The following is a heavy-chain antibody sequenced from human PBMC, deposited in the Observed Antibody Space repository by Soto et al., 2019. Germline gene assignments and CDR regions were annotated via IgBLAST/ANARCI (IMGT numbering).Heavy chain of an antibody. J-gene: IGHJ6*02. V-gene: IGHV3-23*01. Sequence: EVQLLESGGGLVQPGGSLRLSCAASGFTFSSYAMKWVRQAPGKGLEWVSLIGESGTPTYYADSVKGRFTISRDNSWNTLFLEVYSLRAEDTAVYYCARYIPGVRYYGMDVWGQGTTVTVSS. CDR1: GFTFSSYA. D-gene: IGHD2-2*01. CDR3: ARYIPGVRYYGMDV. CDR2: IGESGTPT.